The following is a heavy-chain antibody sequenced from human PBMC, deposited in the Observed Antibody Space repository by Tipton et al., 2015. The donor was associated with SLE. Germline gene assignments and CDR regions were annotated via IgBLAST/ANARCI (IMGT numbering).Heavy chain of an antibody. CDR2: IYSGGST. CDR3: AREEPLQRWPHGAFDI. D-gene: IGHD6-19*01. Sequence: SLRLSCAASGFTFSRYWMHWVRQAPGKGLVWVSVIYSGGSTYYADSVKGRFTISRHNSKNTLYLQMNSLRAEDTAVYYCAREEPLQRWPHGAFDIWGQGTMVTVSS. J-gene: IGHJ3*02. CDR1: GFTFSRYW. V-gene: IGHV3-53*04.